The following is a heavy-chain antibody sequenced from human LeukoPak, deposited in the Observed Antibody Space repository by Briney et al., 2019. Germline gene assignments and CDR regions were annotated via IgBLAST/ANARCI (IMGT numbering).Heavy chain of an antibody. Sequence: TGGSLRLSCSASGFTFSSYGMHWVRQAPGKGLEYVSAVSSNGGSTNYADSAKGRFTISRDNSKNTLDLQMSSLRAEDTAVYYCARDLSYSGIDYWGQGTLVTVSS. CDR1: GFTFSSYG. V-gene: IGHV3-64D*09. CDR2: VSSNGGST. CDR3: ARDLSYSGIDY. J-gene: IGHJ4*02. D-gene: IGHD1-26*01.